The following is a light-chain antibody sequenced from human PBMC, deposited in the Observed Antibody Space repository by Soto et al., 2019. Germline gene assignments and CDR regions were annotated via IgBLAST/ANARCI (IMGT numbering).Light chain of an antibody. Sequence: DIQMTPSPSTLSGSVGDSVTITCRASQTISSWLAWYQQKPGKAPKLLIYKASTLKSGVPSRFSGSGSGTEFTLTISSLQPDDFATYYCQHYNSYSEAFGQGTKVDIK. V-gene: IGKV1-5*03. CDR3: QHYNSYSEA. CDR2: KAS. CDR1: QTISSW. J-gene: IGKJ1*01.